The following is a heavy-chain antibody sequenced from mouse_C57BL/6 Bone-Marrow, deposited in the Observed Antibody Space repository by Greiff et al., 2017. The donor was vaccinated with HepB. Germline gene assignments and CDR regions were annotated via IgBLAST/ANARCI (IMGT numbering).Heavy chain of an antibody. CDR3: ARPTVVAPYAMDY. D-gene: IGHD1-1*01. CDR2: IWSDGST. CDR1: GFSLTSYG. V-gene: IGHV2-6*03. Sequence: QVQLKESGPGLVAPSQSLSITCTVSGFSLTSYGVHWVRQPPGKGLEWLVVIWSDGSTTYNSALKSRLSISKDNSKSQVFLKMNSLQTDDTAMYYCARPTVVAPYAMDYWGQGTSVTVSS. J-gene: IGHJ4*01.